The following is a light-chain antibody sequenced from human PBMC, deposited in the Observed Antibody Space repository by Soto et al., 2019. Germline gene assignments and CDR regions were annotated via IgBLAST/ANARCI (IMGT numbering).Light chain of an antibody. CDR3: AAWDDSLRGLE. CDR1: SSNIGCNT. J-gene: IGLJ2*01. V-gene: IGLV1-44*01. Sequence: QSVLTQPPSASGTPGQMVTISCSGSSSNIGCNTVNWYQQLPGMAPKLLIYNNSQRPSGVPDRFSGSKSGTSASLAISGLQSEDEADYYCAAWDDSLRGLEFGGGTKLTVL. CDR2: NNS.